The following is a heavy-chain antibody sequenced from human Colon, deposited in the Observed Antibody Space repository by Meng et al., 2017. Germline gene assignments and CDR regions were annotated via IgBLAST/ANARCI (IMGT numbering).Heavy chain of an antibody. Sequence: QLPLPESGPGLVKPSDTLSLTCAVSGYSISSSNWWVWIRQPPGKGLEWIGYIYYSGSTDYNPSLKSRVTMSVDTSKNQFSLKLSSVTAVDTAVYYCARKRDGYNPFDDWGQGTLVTVSS. CDR2: IYYSGST. CDR3: ARKRDGYNPFDD. V-gene: IGHV4-28*01. J-gene: IGHJ4*02. D-gene: IGHD5-24*01. CDR1: GYSISSSNW.